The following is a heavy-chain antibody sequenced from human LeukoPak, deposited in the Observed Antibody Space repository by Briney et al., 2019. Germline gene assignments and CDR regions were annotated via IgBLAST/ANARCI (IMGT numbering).Heavy chain of an antibody. Sequence: SETLSLTCTVSGGSVSSGSYYWSWIRQPPGKGLEWIGYMYYSGSTNYNPSLKSRVTISVDTSKNQFSLKLSSVTAADTAVYYCARGHIYGSGSRQFDPWGQGTLVTVSP. V-gene: IGHV4-61*01. CDR2: MYYSGST. CDR3: ARGHIYGSGSRQFDP. D-gene: IGHD3-10*01. CDR1: GGSVSSGSYY. J-gene: IGHJ5*02.